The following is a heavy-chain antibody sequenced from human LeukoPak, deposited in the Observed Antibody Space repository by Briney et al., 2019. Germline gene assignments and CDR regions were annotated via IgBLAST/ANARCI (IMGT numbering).Heavy chain of an antibody. CDR1: GFTFSRYS. J-gene: IGHJ4*02. V-gene: IGHV3-21*01. D-gene: IGHD6-13*01. Sequence: PGGSLRLSCAASGFTFSRYSLNWVRQAPGKGLEWVSSISTSSSYIYYADSVKGRFTISRDNTKNSLYLQMNSVRAEDTAVYYCARAPGYRGFLDYWGQGTLVTVSS. CDR2: ISTSSSYI. CDR3: ARAPGYRGFLDY.